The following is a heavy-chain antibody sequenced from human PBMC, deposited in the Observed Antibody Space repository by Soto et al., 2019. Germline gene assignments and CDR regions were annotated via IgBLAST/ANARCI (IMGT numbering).Heavy chain of an antibody. J-gene: IGHJ4*02. CDR1: GGTFSSYT. D-gene: IGHD2-2*01. CDR2: IIPILGIA. CDR3: ASDRLVPAAVTNGPFDY. Sequence: SVKVSCKASGGTFSSYTISWVRQAPGQGLEWMGRIIPILGIANYAQKFQGRVTITADKSTSTAYMELSSLRSEDTAVYYCASDRLVPAAVTNGPFDYWGQGTLVTVSS. V-gene: IGHV1-69*02.